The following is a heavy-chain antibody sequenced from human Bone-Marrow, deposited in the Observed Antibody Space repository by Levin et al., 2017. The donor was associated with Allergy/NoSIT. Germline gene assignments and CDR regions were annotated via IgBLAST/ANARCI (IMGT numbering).Heavy chain of an antibody. CDR1: GFTFSSYG. D-gene: IGHD1-26*01. CDR3: VRVGDSGTYQFDY. V-gene: IGHV3-64*01. J-gene: IGHJ4*02. CDR2: ISNNGGRT. Sequence: PGGSLRLSCAASGFTFSSYGMHWVRQAPGKGLEYLSAISNNGGRTYYANSVKGRFTISRDNSKNTLYLQMGTLRLEDMAVYYCVRVGDSGTYQFDYWGQGTLVTVSS.